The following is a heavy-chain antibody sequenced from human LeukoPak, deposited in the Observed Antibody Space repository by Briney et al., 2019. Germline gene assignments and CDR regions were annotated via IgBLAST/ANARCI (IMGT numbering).Heavy chain of an antibody. J-gene: IGHJ5*02. V-gene: IGHV4-30-2*01. CDR3: ARLQYCSGTSCYWFDP. Sequence: SETLSLTCDVSGGSISSGLYSWSWIRQPLGKGLEWIGYIYHTRSTYYNPSLKSRVTISADTSKNQFSLRLSSVTAADTAVYYCARLQYCSGTSCYWFDPGGQGTLVTVSS. CDR2: IYHTRST. CDR1: GGSISSGLYS. D-gene: IGHD2-2*01.